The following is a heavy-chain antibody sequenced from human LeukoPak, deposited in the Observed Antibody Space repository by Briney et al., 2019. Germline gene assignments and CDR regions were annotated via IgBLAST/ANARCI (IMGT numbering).Heavy chain of an antibody. CDR1: GGSFSGYY. D-gene: IGHD6-19*01. CDR2: INHSGST. V-gene: IGHV4-34*01. CDR3: ARQYSSGWYKGNFQY. J-gene: IGHJ1*01. Sequence: SETLSEILGVNGGSFSGYYWRWIRQPPGKGLEWIGEINHSGSTNYNPSLKSRVTISVDTSKNQFSLKLSSVTAADTAVYYCARQYSSGWYKGNFQYWGQ.